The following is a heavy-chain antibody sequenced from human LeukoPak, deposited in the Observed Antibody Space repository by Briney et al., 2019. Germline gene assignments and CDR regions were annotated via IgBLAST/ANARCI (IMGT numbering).Heavy chain of an antibody. CDR2: IYYSGST. D-gene: IGHD5-24*01. V-gene: IGHV4-59*01. Sequence: PSETLSLTCTVSGGSISSYYWSWIRQPPGKGLEWIGYIYYSGSTNYNPSLKGRVTISVDTSKNQFSLKVSSVTAADTALYYCARDPGDGYSVWYFDLWGRGTLVTVSS. J-gene: IGHJ2*01. CDR3: ARDPGDGYSVWYFDL. CDR1: GGSISSYY.